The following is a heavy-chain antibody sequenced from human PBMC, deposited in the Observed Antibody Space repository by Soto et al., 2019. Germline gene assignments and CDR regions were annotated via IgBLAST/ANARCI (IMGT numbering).Heavy chain of an antibody. J-gene: IGHJ4*02. V-gene: IGHV3-21*01. CDR3: ARDLFIDDYVWGSYRYTIDY. CDR2: ISSSSSYI. D-gene: IGHD3-16*02. Sequence: GGSLRLSCAASGFTFSSYSMNWVRQAPGKGLEWVSSISSSSSYIYYADSVKGRFTISRDNAKNSLYLQMNSLRAEDTAVYYCARDLFIDDYVWGSYRYTIDYWGQGALVTVSS. CDR1: GFTFSSYS.